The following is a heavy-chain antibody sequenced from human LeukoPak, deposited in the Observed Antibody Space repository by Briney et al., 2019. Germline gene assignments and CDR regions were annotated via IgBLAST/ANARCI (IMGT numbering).Heavy chain of an antibody. V-gene: IGHV3-7*01. Sequence: GGSLRLSCAASGFTFSSYWMSWVRQAPGKGLEWVANIKQDGSEKYYVDSVKGRFTISRDNAKNSLYLQMNSLRAEDTAVYYCAKRFRYCSGGSCYTGTGANYYYYYMDAWGKGTTVTVSS. CDR1: GFTFSSYW. CDR2: IKQDGSEK. D-gene: IGHD2-15*01. J-gene: IGHJ6*03. CDR3: AKRFRYCSGGSCYTGTGANYYYYYMDA.